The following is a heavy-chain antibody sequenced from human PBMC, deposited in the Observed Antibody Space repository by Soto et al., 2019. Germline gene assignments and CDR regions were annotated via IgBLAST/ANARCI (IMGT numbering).Heavy chain of an antibody. Sequence: HPGGSLRLSCAASGFIFNSYAMHCVRPAPGKGLEWVAVMSYDGSHKYYADSLKDRFTVSRDNSKNPLYLQMNSLRGEDTAVYYCESWVDCSSTSCPSYYYYGMDVWGQGTTVTVSS. V-gene: IGHV3-30-3*01. CDR2: MSYDGSHK. CDR1: GFIFNSYA. D-gene: IGHD2-2*01. J-gene: IGHJ6*02. CDR3: ESWVDCSSTSCPSYYYYGMDV.